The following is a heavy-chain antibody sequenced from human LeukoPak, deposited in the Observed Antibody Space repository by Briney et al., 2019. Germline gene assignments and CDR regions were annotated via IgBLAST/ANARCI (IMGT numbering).Heavy chain of an antibody. Sequence: GESLKISCKGSEYSFTSYWIGWVRQMPGKGLEWMGIIYPGDSDTRYSPSCQGQVTISADKSISTAYLQWSSLKASDPAMYYCARHVIIAVDGYYYYYMDVWGKGTTVTVSS. V-gene: IGHV5-51*01. CDR3: ARHVIIAVDGYYYYYMDV. D-gene: IGHD6-19*01. CDR2: IYPGDSDT. J-gene: IGHJ6*03. CDR1: EYSFTSYW.